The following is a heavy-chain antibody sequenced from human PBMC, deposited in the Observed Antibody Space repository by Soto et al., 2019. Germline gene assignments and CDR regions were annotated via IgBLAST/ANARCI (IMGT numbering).Heavy chain of an antibody. D-gene: IGHD2-21*02. CDR2: ISSKSTHI. Sequence: PGGSLRLSCEVSGFNFSIYSMNWVRQSPGEGLEWVSSISSKSTHIFYASSVRGRFTISRDNAKKSLFLQMNSLRAEDTAVYYCASSEYCGGDCSSPSWFDPWGQGTLVTVSS. CDR3: ASSEYCGGDCSSPSWFDP. V-gene: IGHV3-21*01. CDR1: GFNFSIYS. J-gene: IGHJ5*02.